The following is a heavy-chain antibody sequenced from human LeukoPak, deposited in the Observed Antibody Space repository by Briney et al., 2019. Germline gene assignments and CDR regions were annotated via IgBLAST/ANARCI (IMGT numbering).Heavy chain of an antibody. CDR3: GRDCSTVVTMSGLRSLFEY. V-gene: IGHV1-18*01. CDR1: GYIFNTYG. D-gene: IGHD4-23*01. CDR2: ISTYSENT. J-gene: IGHJ4*02. Sequence: ASVRVSCKASGYIFNTYGINWVRQAPGRGLEWMGRISTYSENTNYAQDFQGRVTMTTDTSTSTAYMELRSLKPDDTAADYCGRDCSTVVTMSGLRSLFEYWGQGTLVTVSS.